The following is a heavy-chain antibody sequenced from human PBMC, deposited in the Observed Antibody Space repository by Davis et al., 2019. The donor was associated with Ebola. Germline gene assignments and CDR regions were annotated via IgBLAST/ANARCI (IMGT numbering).Heavy chain of an antibody. J-gene: IGHJ6*02. D-gene: IGHD5-24*01. CDR2: ISSSSSHI. Sequence: GGSLRLSCAASGFTFSTYSINWVRQAPGKGLEWVSSISSSSSHIYYADSVKGRFTISRDNSKNTLYLQMSSLRAEDTAVYYCVKDKDGYNLFLYYGMDVWGQGTTVTVSS. CDR3: VKDKDGYNLFLYYGMDV. V-gene: IGHV3-21*01. CDR1: GFTFSTYS.